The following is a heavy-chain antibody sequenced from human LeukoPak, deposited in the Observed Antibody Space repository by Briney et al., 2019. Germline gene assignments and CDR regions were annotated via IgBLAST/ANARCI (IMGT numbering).Heavy chain of an antibody. CDR3: AKDRGSGSFSD. D-gene: IGHD3-10*01. Sequence: GGSLRLSCAASGFTFSSYAMSWVRQAPGKGLEWVSAISGSGGSTYYADSVKGRFTISRDNSKNTLYLQMNSLRDEATDVYYCAKDRGSGSFSDWGQGTLVTVSS. V-gene: IGHV3-23*01. J-gene: IGHJ4*02. CDR2: ISGSGGST. CDR1: GFTFSSYA.